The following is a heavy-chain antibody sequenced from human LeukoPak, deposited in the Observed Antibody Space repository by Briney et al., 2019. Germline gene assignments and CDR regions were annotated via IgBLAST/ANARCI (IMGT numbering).Heavy chain of an antibody. D-gene: IGHD3-22*01. Sequence: PGGSLRLSCAASGFTFSSYAMSWVRQAPGKGLEWVSTISGSGGSTYYADSVKGRFTISRDNSKNTLYLQMNSLRAEDMAVYYCAKGTYYYDSNGSVFDYWGQGTLVTVSS. CDR3: AKGTYYYDSNGSVFDY. CDR1: GFTFSSYA. J-gene: IGHJ4*02. V-gene: IGHV3-23*01. CDR2: ISGSGGST.